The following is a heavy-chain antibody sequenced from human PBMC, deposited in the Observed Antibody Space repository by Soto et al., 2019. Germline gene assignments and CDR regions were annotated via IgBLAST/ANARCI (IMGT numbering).Heavy chain of an antibody. D-gene: IGHD4-17*01. CDR3: ARTTAVPNTLRSRYFFDY. CDR1: GGSVSNKTYY. J-gene: IGHJ4*02. Sequence: LSLTCSVSGGSVSNKTYYWSWIRQPPGKRLEWIGYVYYSRTTNYNPSLKSRVTISVDLSKNQFSLRLSSVTTADTALYYCARTTAVPNTLRSRYFFDYWGQGTLVTVSS. CDR2: VYYSRTT. V-gene: IGHV4-61*01.